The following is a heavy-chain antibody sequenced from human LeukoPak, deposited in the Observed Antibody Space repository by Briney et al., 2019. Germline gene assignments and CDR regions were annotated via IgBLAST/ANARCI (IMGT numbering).Heavy chain of an antibody. D-gene: IGHD3-22*01. J-gene: IGHJ3*02. CDR2: IYYSGST. CDR1: GVSISSGDYY. V-gene: IGHV4-30-4*01. Sequence: PSETLSLTCTVSGVSISSGDYYWSWIRQPPGKGLEWIGYIYYSGSTYYNPSLKSRVTISVDTSKNQFSLKLSSVTAADTAVYYCARSITMIAVSHYLDAFDIWGQGTMVTVSS. CDR3: ARSITMIAVSHYLDAFDI.